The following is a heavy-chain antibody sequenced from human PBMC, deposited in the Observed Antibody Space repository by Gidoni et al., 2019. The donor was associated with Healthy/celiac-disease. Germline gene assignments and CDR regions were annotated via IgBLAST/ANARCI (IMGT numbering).Heavy chain of an antibody. J-gene: IGHJ4*02. V-gene: IGHV1-24*01. Sequence: QVQLVQSGAEVKKPGAAVTVSCKVSGYTLPELSMHWVRQAPGKGLEWMGGFDPEDGETIYAQKFQGRVTMTEDTSTDTAYMELSSLRSEDTAVYYCATPKTPTYYVWGSYRYPFDYWGQGTLVTVSS. CDR2: FDPEDGET. CDR1: GYTLPELS. CDR3: ATPKTPTYYVWGSYRYPFDY. D-gene: IGHD3-16*02.